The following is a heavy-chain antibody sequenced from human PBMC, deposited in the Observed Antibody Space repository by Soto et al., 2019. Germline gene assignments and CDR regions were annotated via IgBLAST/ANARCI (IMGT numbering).Heavy chain of an antibody. D-gene: IGHD5-18*01. J-gene: IGHJ6*02. CDR2: IIPIFGTA. CDR1: GGTFSSYA. CDR3: ARPRGALRGDSYVDGMAV. Sequence: ASVKVSCKASGGTFSSYAISWVRQAPGQGLEWMGGIIPIFGTANYAQRFQGRVTITADESTSTAYMELSSLRSEDTAVYYCARPRGALRGDSYVDGMAVSGQGTTVIVSS. V-gene: IGHV1-69*13.